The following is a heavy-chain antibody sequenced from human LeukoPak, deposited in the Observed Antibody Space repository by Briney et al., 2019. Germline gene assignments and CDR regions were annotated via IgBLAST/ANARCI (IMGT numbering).Heavy chain of an antibody. CDR3: AKVGLH. CDR1: GFTFNIYA. CDR2: VSGSGFTT. J-gene: IGHJ4*02. V-gene: IGHV3-23*01. Sequence: PGGSLRLSCAASGFTFNIYAMTWVRQAPGKGLEWVSTVSGSGFTTYYADSVKGRFTISRDNSKNTLYLQMNSLRAEDTAVYYCAKVGLHWGQGTLVTVSS.